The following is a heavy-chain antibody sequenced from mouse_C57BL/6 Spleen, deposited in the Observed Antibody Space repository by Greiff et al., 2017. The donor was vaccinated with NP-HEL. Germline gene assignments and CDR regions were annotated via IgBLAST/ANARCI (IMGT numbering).Heavy chain of an antibody. CDR2: INPKNGGT. CDR3: ASGDYYGSRGSWFAY. CDR1: GYTFTDYN. D-gene: IGHD1-1*01. J-gene: IGHJ3*01. V-gene: IGHV1-18*01. Sequence: VQLQQSGPELVKPGASVKIPCKASGYTFTDYNMDWVKQSHGQSLEWIGDINPKNGGTIYNQKFKGKATLTVDKSSSTAYMELRSLTSEDTAVYDGASGDYYGSRGSWFAYWGQGTLVTVSA.